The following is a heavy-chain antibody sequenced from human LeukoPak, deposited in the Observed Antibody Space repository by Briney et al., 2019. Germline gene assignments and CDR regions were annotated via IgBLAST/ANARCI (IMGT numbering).Heavy chain of an antibody. J-gene: IGHJ6*02. CDR2: IYYSGST. CDR3: ARQGVVPAAIGISYYGMDV. CDR1: GGSISSGSYY. Sequence: SETLSLTCTVSGGSISSGSYYWGWIRQPPGKGLEWIGSIYYSGSTYYNPSLKSRVTISVDTSKNQFSLKLSSVTAADTAVYYCARQGVVPAAIGISYYGMDVWGQGTTVTVSS. V-gene: IGHV4-39*01. D-gene: IGHD2-2*02.